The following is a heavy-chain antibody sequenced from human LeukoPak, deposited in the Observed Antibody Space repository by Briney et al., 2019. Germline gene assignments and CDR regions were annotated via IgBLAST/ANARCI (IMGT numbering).Heavy chain of an antibody. CDR2: IYPGDSDT. CDR3: ARWHSSGYSDY. D-gene: IGHD3-22*01. J-gene: IGHJ4*02. Sequence: GESLQISCLASGYRFTSYWIAWVRQLPGQGLEWMGIIYPGDSDTIYSPSFEGQVTISADKSISTAYLQWSSLKASDTAMYYCARWHSSGYSDYWGQGTLVTVSS. V-gene: IGHV5-51*01. CDR1: GYRFTSYW.